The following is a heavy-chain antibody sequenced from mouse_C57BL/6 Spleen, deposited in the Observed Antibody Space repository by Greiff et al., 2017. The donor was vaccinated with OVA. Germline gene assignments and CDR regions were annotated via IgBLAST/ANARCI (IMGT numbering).Heavy chain of an antibody. Sequence: QVQLQQPGAELVKPGASVKMSCKASGYTFTSYWITWVKQRPGQGLEWIGDIYPGSGSTNYNEKFKSKATLTVDTSSSTAYMQLSSLTSEDSAVYYCASYYGSSGGFAYWGQGTLVTVSA. J-gene: IGHJ3*01. CDR3: ASYYGSSGGFAY. CDR1: GYTFTSYW. D-gene: IGHD1-1*01. CDR2: IYPGSGST. V-gene: IGHV1-55*01.